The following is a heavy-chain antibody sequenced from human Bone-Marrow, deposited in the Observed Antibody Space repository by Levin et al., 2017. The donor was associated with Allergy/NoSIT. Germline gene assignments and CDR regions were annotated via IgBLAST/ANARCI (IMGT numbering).Heavy chain of an antibody. Sequence: GGSLRLSCAASGFTFSSYWMSWVRQAPGKGLEWVANIKPDGSENYHADSVKGRFTISRDNAKNSLYLQMNSLRAEDTAVYYCARAPGPGYSSSWYYFDYGGQGTLVTVSA. CDR3: ARAPGPGYSSSWYYFDY. D-gene: IGHD6-13*01. CDR1: GFTFSSYW. CDR2: IKPDGSEN. V-gene: IGHV3-7*04. J-gene: IGHJ4*02.